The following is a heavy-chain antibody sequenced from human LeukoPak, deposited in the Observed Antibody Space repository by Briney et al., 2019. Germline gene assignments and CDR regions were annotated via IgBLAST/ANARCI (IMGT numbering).Heavy chain of an antibody. CDR3: ARQGPRIAAPQH. CDR2: IYYSGST. J-gene: IGHJ1*01. Sequence: SETLSLTCTVSGGSISSSSYYWGWIRQPPGKGLEWIGSIYYSGSTYYNPSLKSRVTISVDTSKNQFSLKLSSVTAADTAVYYCARQGPRIAAPQHWGQGTLVTVSS. V-gene: IGHV4-39*01. D-gene: IGHD6-13*01. CDR1: GGSISSSSYY.